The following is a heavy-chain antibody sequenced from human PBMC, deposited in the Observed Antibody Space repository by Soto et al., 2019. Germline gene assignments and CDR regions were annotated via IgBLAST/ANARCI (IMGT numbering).Heavy chain of an antibody. CDR2: ISYDGTIT. CDR3: ARGSFYSSGTVHRPYDY. CDR1: GFTFSIYA. J-gene: IGHJ4*02. V-gene: IGHV3-64*07. D-gene: IGHD3-10*01. Sequence: EVQLVESGGDLVQPGGSLRLSCAASGFTFSIYAMHWVLQAPGKGLEYVSAISYDGTITYYADSVKGRFTISRDDSRNTLYLQMGSLRPEDMAVYYCARGSFYSSGTVHRPYDYWGQGTLVTVSS.